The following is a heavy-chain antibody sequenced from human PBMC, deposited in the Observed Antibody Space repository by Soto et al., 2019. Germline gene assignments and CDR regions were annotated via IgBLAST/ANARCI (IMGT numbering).Heavy chain of an antibody. J-gene: IGHJ3*02. CDR3: ARALFITCSGGSCYSCLFDI. CDR2: INHSGST. Sequence: SETLSLTCAVYGGSFSGYYWSWIRQPPGKGLEWIGEINHSGSTNYNPSLKSRVTISVDTSKNQFSLKLSSVTAADTAVYYCARALFITCSGGSCYSCLFDIWGQGTMVTVSS. V-gene: IGHV4-34*01. D-gene: IGHD2-15*01. CDR1: GGSFSGYY.